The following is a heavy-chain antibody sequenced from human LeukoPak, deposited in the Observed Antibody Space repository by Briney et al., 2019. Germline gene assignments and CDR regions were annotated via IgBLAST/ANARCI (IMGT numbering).Heavy chain of an antibody. CDR2: ISGSGGST. CDR1: GFTFSSYG. J-gene: IGHJ4*02. D-gene: IGHD3-10*01. CDR3: AKGKYYGSGSFFDY. Sequence: GGSLRLSCAASGFTFSSYGMSWVRQAPGKGLEWVSAISGSGGSTYYADSVKGRFTISRDNSKNTLYLQMNSLRAEDTAVYYCAKGKYYGSGSFFDYWGQGTLVTVSS. V-gene: IGHV3-23*01.